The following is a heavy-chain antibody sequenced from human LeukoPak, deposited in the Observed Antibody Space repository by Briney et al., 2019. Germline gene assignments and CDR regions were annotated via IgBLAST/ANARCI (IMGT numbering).Heavy chain of an antibody. V-gene: IGHV4-59*01. CDR2: IYYSGST. J-gene: IGHJ3*02. CDR1: GGSISSYY. Sequence: SETLSLTCTVSGGSISSYYWSWIRQPPGKGLEWIGFIYYSGSTNYNPSLKSRVTISVDTSKNQFSLKLRSVTAADTAVYYCASLGYCSGGSCYLGTGAFDIWGQGTMVTVSS. CDR3: ASLGYCSGGSCYLGTGAFDI. D-gene: IGHD2-15*01.